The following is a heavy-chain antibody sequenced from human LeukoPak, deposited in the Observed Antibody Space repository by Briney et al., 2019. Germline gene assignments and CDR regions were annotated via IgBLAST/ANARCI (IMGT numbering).Heavy chain of an antibody. CDR2: ISVVEGRT. CDR1: GFMFHDYA. V-gene: IGHV3-43*02. J-gene: IGHJ4*02. D-gene: IGHD6-19*01. CDR3: ARESESSGWYDY. Sequence: PGGSLRLSCAAPGFMFHDYAIHWVRQAPGKGLEWVSFISVVEGRTFYADAVKGRFTISRDNSKNSLYLQMNSLRSDDTALYYCARESESSGWYDYWGQGTLVTVSS.